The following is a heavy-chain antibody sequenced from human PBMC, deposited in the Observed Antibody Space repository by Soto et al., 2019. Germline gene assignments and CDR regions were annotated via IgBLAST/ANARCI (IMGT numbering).Heavy chain of an antibody. CDR2: MNPNSGNT. J-gene: IGHJ1*01. CDR3: ARVSMGSSSEDFQH. V-gene: IGHV1-8*01. CDR1: GYSFTSYD. Sequence: QVQLVQSGAEVKKPGASVKVSCKASGYSFTSYDINWVRQATGQGLEWLGWMNPNSGNTGYAQKFQGRVTMTRNTSISTAYMELSSLRSEDTAVYYCARVSMGSSSEDFQHWGQGTLVTVSS. D-gene: IGHD6-6*01.